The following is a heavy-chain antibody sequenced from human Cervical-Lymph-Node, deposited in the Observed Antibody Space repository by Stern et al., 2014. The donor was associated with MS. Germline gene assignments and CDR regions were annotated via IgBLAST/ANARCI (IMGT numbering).Heavy chain of an antibody. CDR2: IYPGDSDT. Sequence: EVQLVQSGAEVKTPGESLKISCKGSGYSFANYWIGWVRQMPGKCLEWIGIIYPGDSDTRYSPSFQGQFTISADKSTNTAYLQWSSLKASDTAMYYCARHTVATATGHHGLDVWGQGTTVTVSS. J-gene: IGHJ6*02. D-gene: IGHD4-23*01. CDR1: GYSFANYW. V-gene: IGHV5-51*01. CDR3: ARHTVATATGHHGLDV.